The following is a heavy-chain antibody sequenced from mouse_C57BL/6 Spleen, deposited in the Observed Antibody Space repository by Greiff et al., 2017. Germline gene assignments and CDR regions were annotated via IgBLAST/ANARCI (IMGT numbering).Heavy chain of an antibody. CDR3: SRHEDLGYGSRYFDV. CDR1: GYTFTEYT. V-gene: IGHV1-62-2*01. CDR2: FYPGSGSI. D-gene: IGHD1-1*01. J-gene: IGHJ1*03. Sequence: VQRVESGAELVKPGASVKLSCKASGYTFTEYTIHWVKQRSGQGLERIGWFYPGSGSIKYNEKFKDKATLTAYKSSSTVYMELSRLTSEDSAVYFCSRHEDLGYGSRYFDVWSTGTTVTVSS.